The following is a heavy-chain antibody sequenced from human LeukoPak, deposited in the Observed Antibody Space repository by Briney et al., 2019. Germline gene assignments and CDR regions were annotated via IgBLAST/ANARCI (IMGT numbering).Heavy chain of an antibody. CDR2: IYSGGST. V-gene: IGHV3-66*01. CDR1: GFTVSSNY. D-gene: IGHD3-10*01. Sequence: GGSLRLSSAASGFTVSSNYMSWVRQAPGKGLEWVSVIYSGGSTYYADSVKGRFTISRDNSKNTLYLQMNSLRAEDTAVYYCARDPIYYGSGRSSDYWGQGTLVTVSS. J-gene: IGHJ4*02. CDR3: ARDPIYYGSGRSSDY.